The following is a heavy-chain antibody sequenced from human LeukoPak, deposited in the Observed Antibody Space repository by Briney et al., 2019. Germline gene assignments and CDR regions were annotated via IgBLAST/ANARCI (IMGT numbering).Heavy chain of an antibody. V-gene: IGHV4-59*01. CDR2: ISSSGST. J-gene: IGHJ6*02. D-gene: IGHD2-2*01. CDR1: GGSISSYY. Sequence: SETLSLTCTVSGGSISSYYWSWIRQPPGKGPEWIGYISSSGSTNYNPSLKSRVTISVDTSNNQFSLKLSSVTAADTAVYYCARDMLEYCSRTTCYFYGMDVWGQGTTVTVSS. CDR3: ARDMLEYCSRTTCYFYGMDV.